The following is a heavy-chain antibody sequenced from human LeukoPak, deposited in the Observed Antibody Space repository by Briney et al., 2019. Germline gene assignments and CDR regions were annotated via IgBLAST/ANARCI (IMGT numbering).Heavy chain of an antibody. J-gene: IGHJ5*02. CDR2: VYHSGST. CDR3: AGGAVRFLEWLSPGPVLVS. V-gene: IGHV4-39*01. D-gene: IGHD3-3*01. Sequence: MPSETLSLTCAVSGGSISSSSYYWVWIRQPPGQGLEWIGSVYHSGSTYYNPSLKSRVATSIDTSKNQFSLKLSSVSAADTAVYYCAGGAVRFLEWLSPGPVLVSWGQGTLVTVSS. CDR1: GGSISSSSYY.